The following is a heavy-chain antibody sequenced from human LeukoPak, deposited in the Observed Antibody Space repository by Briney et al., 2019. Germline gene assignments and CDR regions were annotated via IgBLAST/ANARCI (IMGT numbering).Heavy chain of an antibody. D-gene: IGHD5-18*01. J-gene: IGHJ3*02. CDR2: INAGNANT. V-gene: IGHV1-3*01. CDR1: GYTFTSYA. CDR3: ARGTGYSYGLDDAFDI. Sequence: ASVKVSCKASGYTFTSYAMHWVRQAPGLRLEWMGWINAGNANTKYSQKFQGRVTITRDTSASTAYMELSSLRSEDTAVYYCARGTGYSYGLDDAFDIWGQGTMVTVSS.